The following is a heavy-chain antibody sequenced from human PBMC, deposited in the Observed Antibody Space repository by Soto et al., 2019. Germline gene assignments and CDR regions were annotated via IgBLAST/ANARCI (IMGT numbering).Heavy chain of an antibody. Sequence: QGHLVGSGGALVRPGGSLRLSCATSGFTFGDRYMTWIRQAPGKGLEWVSYISSSGFTIYYADSVKGRFTISRDNANDSLYLQMNSLRAEDTAVYYCARNTKSAAGADYYGLDVWGHGTTVIVSS. D-gene: IGHD4-17*01. V-gene: IGHV3-11*01. CDR2: ISSSGFTI. J-gene: IGHJ6*02. CDR3: ARNTKSAAGADYYGLDV. CDR1: GFTFGDRY.